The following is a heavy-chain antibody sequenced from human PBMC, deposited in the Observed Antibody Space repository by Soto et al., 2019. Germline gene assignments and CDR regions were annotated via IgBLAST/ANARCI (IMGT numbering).Heavy chain of an antibody. CDR1: GYTFTSYY. CDR2: INPSGGST. J-gene: IGHJ6*02. V-gene: IGHV1-46*01. Sequence: GASVKVSCKASGYTFTSYYMHWVRQAPGQGLEWMGIINPSGGSTSYAQKFQGRVTMTRDTSTSTVYMELSSLRSEETAVYYCARDGRFWSGIYYYYGMDVWGQGTTVTVSS. D-gene: IGHD3-3*01. CDR3: ARDGRFWSGIYYYYGMDV.